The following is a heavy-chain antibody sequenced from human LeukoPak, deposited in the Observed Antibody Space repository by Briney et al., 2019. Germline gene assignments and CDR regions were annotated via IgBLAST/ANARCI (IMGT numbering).Heavy chain of an antibody. CDR1: GGSITSYY. CDR3: ARAEAVAGVDY. D-gene: IGHD6-19*01. J-gene: IGHJ4*02. CDR2: IYYSGST. Sequence: SETLSLTCTVSGGSITSYYWSWIRQPPGKGLEWIGYIYYSGSTNYNPSLKSRVTISVDTSKNQLSLKLRSVTAADTAVYYCARAEAVAGVDYWGQGTLVTVSS. V-gene: IGHV4-59*01.